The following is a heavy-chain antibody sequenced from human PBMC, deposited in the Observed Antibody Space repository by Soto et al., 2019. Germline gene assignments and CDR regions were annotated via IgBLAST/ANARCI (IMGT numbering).Heavy chain of an antibody. Sequence: EVQLLEYGGGLVQPGGSLRLACAASGFTFSSYAMSWVRQAPGKGLEWVATISGSGGSTYYADSVKGRFTVSRDNSNKTLYLLMNSMRAEDSAVYYCPKDTAWYSDLWGQGTLVTSSS. D-gene: IGHD2-21*02. J-gene: IGHJ4*02. V-gene: IGHV3-23*01. CDR3: PKDTAWYSDL. CDR1: GFTFSSYA. CDR2: ISGSGGST.